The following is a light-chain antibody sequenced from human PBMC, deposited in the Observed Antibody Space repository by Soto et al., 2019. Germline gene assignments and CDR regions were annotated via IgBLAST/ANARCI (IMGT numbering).Light chain of an antibody. Sequence: AIRMTQSPSSLSASIGDRVTITCRASHVVSNYLAWYQQKPGKAPKALIYAASFLQSGVPSRFSGSGSGTDFSLTISFLQSEDFAPYYCQHYYSDPYTFGQGTPLQMK. V-gene: IGKV1-8*01. CDR2: AAS. CDR1: HVVSNY. J-gene: IGKJ2*01. CDR3: QHYYSDPYT.